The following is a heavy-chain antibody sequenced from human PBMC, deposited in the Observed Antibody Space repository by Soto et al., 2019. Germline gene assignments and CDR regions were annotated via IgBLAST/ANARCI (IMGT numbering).Heavy chain of an antibody. Sequence: ASVKVSCKASGYTFTSYGIGWVRQAPGQGLEWMGWISAYNGNTNYAQKLQGRVTMTTDTSTSTAYMELRSLRPDDTAVYYCARDVDGGFAYYYDSSGYYPFDYWGRGTLVTVSS. CDR2: ISAYNGNT. D-gene: IGHD3-22*01. CDR3: ARDVDGGFAYYYDSSGYYPFDY. CDR1: GYTFTSYG. J-gene: IGHJ4*02. V-gene: IGHV1-18*01.